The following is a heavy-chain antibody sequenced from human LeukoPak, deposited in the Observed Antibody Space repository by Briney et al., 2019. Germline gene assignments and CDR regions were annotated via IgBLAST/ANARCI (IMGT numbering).Heavy chain of an antibody. Sequence: GGSLRLSCAASGFYFANYAMHWVRLAPGKGLEWVGVISYDGTNQYYADFVKGRFTISRDNSENTQFLQMNSLRPEDTAVYYCARDGAARLLRHYYYMDVWGKGTTVTVSS. CDR1: GFYFANYA. CDR3: ARDGAARLLRHYYYMDV. D-gene: IGHD6-6*01. CDR2: ISYDGTNQ. V-gene: IGHV3-30*04. J-gene: IGHJ6*03.